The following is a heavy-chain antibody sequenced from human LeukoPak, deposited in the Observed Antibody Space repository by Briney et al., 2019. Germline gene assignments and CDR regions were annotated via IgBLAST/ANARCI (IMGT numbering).Heavy chain of an antibody. J-gene: IGHJ4*02. CDR1: GFTFSSHA. CDR2: ISGSGGST. V-gene: IGHV3-23*01. CDR3: AKDPLLGEYYFDY. D-gene: IGHD3-16*01. Sequence: GGSLRLSCAASGFTFSSHAMSWVRQAPGKGLEWVSAISGSGGSTYYADSVKGRFTISRDNSKNTLYLQMNSLRAEDTAVYYCAKDPLLGEYYFDYWGQGTLVTVSS.